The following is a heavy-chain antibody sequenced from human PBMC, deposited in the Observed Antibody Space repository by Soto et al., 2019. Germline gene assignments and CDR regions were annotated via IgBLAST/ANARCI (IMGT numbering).Heavy chain of an antibody. Sequence: GESLKISCKGSGYSFTSYWIGWVRQMPGKGLEWMGFIYPGDSDTRYSPSFQGQVTISADKSISTAYLQWSSLKASDTAMYYCARHRRCSSTSCYSNYYYYGMDVWGQGTTVTVSS. CDR2: IYPGDSDT. CDR1: GYSFTSYW. CDR3: ARHRRCSSTSCYSNYYYYGMDV. J-gene: IGHJ6*02. V-gene: IGHV5-51*01. D-gene: IGHD2-2*02.